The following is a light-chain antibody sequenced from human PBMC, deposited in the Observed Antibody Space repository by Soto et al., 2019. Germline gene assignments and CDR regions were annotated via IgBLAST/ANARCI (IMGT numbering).Light chain of an antibody. Sequence: EIVLTQSPGTLSLSPGERATLSCRASQSVSSNYLAWYQQKPGQAPRLLIYGASYRATGIPDRFSGSGSGTDFTLTISRLEPGDFAVYYCQQYGSSPFTFGPGTKVDIK. V-gene: IGKV3-20*01. CDR3: QQYGSSPFT. CDR1: QSVSSNY. J-gene: IGKJ3*01. CDR2: GAS.